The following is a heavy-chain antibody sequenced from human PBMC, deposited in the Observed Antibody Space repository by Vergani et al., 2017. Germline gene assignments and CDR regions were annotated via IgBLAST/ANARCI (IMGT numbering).Heavy chain of an antibody. CDR2: INPNSGGT. D-gene: IGHD2-2*01. CDR1: GSTFTDYF. J-gene: IGHJ4*02. CDR3: ARVGTSSNRDYFDY. Sequence: QVQLVQSGAEVKKPGASVKVSCKASGSTFTDYFMHWVRQAPGQGLEWMGWINPNSGGTNCAQKFQGRVTMTRDTSISTAYMELRNLRSDDTAVYYCARVGTSSNRDYFDYWGQGTLVTVSS. V-gene: IGHV1-2*02.